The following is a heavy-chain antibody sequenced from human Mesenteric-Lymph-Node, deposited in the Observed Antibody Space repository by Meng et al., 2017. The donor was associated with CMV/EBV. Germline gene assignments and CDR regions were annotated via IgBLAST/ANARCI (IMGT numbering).Heavy chain of an antibody. V-gene: IGHV3-53*01. J-gene: IGHJ3*02. CDR2: INGGEYT. D-gene: IGHD6-6*01. CDR1: GFTFSNAW. CDR3: ARVGRKSPRPPYDAFDI. Sequence: GESLKISCAASGFTFSNAWMSWVRQAPGKGLEWVSFINGGEYTDYANSVKGRFIISRDISKNTLYLHMNSLRSEDTGVYYCARVGRKSPRPPYDAFDIWGQGTRVIVSS.